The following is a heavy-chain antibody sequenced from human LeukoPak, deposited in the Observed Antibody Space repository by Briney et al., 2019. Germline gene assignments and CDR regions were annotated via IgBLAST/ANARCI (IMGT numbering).Heavy chain of an antibody. Sequence: PGGSLRLSCAASGFTFNSYAMHWVRQAPGKGLEWVAVISYDGSNKYYADSVKGRFTISRDNSKNTLYLQMNSLRAEDTAVYYCARMDIWQYSSGWGAFDFWGQGTMVTVSS. D-gene: IGHD6-19*01. CDR1: GFTFNSYA. CDR2: ISYDGSNK. V-gene: IGHV3-30*04. CDR3: ARMDIWQYSSGWGAFDF. J-gene: IGHJ3*01.